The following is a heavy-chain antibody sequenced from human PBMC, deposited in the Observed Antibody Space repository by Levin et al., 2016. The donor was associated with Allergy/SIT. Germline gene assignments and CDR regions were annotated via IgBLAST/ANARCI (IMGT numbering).Heavy chain of an antibody. V-gene: IGHV4-39*01. CDR2: IYYSGST. D-gene: IGHD6-6*01. CDR3: ARTLIAALYFDY. Sequence: RQAPGKGLEWIGSIYYSGSTYYNPSLKSRVTISVDTSKNQFSLKLSSVTAADTAVYYCARTLIAALYFDYWGQGTLVTVSS. J-gene: IGHJ4*02.